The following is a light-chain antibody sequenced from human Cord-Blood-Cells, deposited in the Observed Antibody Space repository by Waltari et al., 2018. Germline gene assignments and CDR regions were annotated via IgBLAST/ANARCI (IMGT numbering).Light chain of an antibody. CDR1: SGRIHSNY. CDR2: EDN. V-gene: IGLV6-57*01. Sequence: NFMLTQPHPGSESPGKTVTIPCTPSSGRIHSNYVQPYQQRPGSSPTTVIYEDNQRPSGVPDRFSGSIDSSSNSASLTISGLKTEDEADYYCQSYDSSNLWVFGGGTKLTVL. CDR3: QSYDSSNLWV. J-gene: IGLJ3*02.